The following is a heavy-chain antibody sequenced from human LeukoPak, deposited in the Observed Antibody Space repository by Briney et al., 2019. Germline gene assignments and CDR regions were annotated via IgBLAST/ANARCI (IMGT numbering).Heavy chain of an antibody. CDR1: GFTFSSYG. CDR2: IRYDGSNK. V-gene: IGHV3-30*02. CDR3: AKGRGQWLVYFDY. Sequence: EGSLRLSCAACGFTFSSYGMHWVRQAPGKGLEWVAYIRYDGSNKYYADYVKGRFTISRDNSKNTRYLQMNSLRAEDTAVYYCAKGRGQWLVYFDYWGQGTLVTVSS. J-gene: IGHJ4*02. D-gene: IGHD6-19*01.